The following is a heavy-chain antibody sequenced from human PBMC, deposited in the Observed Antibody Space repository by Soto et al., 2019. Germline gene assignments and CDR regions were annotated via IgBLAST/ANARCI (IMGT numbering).Heavy chain of an antibody. Sequence: DSLTISRKGSGYSFTSYWIGWVRQMPGKGLEWMGIIYPGDSDTRYSPSFQGQVTISADKSISTAYLQWSSLKASDTAMYYCARPGHYDILTGYYDYWGQGTLVTVSS. CDR2: IYPGDSDT. CDR1: GYSFTSYW. J-gene: IGHJ4*02. D-gene: IGHD3-9*01. V-gene: IGHV5-51*01. CDR3: ARPGHYDILTGYYDY.